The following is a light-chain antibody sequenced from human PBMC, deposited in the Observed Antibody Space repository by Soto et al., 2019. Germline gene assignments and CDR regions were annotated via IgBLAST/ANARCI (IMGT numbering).Light chain of an antibody. CDR3: QQLNSSPLT. J-gene: IGKJ4*01. CDR1: QGISSY. Sequence: DIQLTQSPSFLSASLGDRVTITCRASQGISSYLAWYQQKPGKDPKLLIYAASTLQSGFTSKFNGSGSGTEFTLTISSLQLEDFATYYCQQLNSSPLTFGGGTKVEIK. CDR2: AAS. V-gene: IGKV1-9*01.